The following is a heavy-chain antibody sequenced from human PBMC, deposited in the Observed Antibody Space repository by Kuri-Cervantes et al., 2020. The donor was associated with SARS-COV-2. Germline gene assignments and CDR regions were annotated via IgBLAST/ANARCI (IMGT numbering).Heavy chain of an antibody. CDR2: IYYSGST. V-gene: IGHV4-38-2*02. CDR1: GYSSSGSYY. J-gene: IGHJ4*02. CDR3: ARGAYCSSTSCYNENYFDY. D-gene: IGHD2-2*02. Sequence: GSLRLSCSVSGYSSSGSYYWGWIRQPPGKGLEWIGSIYYSGSTYYNPSLKSRVTISVDTSKNQFSLKLSSVTAADTAVYYCARGAYCSSTSCYNENYFDYWGQGTLGHRLL.